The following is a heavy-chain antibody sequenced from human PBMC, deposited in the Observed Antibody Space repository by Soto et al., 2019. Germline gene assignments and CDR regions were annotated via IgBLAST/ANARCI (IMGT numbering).Heavy chain of an antibody. Sequence: QVTLKESGPVLVKPTGTLTLTCTVSGFSLSNTGMGVTWIRQPPGKALEWVAHILSNDEKSYSTSLKNRLTISKDTSKSQVVLTMTNMDPVDTATYFCAPLRGELLVRHRNYYFYYMDIWGKGTPVTVSS. D-gene: IGHD1-7*01. J-gene: IGHJ6*03. CDR2: ILSNDEK. CDR1: GFSLSNTGMG. CDR3: APLRGELLVRHRNYYFYYMDI. V-gene: IGHV2-26*01.